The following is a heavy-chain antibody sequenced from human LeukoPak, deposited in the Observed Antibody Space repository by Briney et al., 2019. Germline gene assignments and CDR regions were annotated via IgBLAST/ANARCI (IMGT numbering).Heavy chain of an antibody. CDR1: GGSFSGYY. CDR3: ARYRTVTRYRPRRDAFDI. V-gene: IGHV4-34*01. Sequence: SETLSLTCAVYGGSFSGYYWSWIRQPPGKGLEWIGEINHSGSTNYNPSLKSRVTISVDTSKNQFSLKLSSVTAADTAVYYCARYRTVTRYRPRRDAFDIWGQGTMVTVSS. D-gene: IGHD4-17*01. J-gene: IGHJ3*02. CDR2: INHSGST.